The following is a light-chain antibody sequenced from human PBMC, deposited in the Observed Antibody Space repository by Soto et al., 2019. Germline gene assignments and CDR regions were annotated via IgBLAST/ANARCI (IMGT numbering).Light chain of an antibody. CDR2: DTS. V-gene: IGKV3-15*01. CDR3: QPYNNWPLT. J-gene: IGKJ4*01. Sequence: EVVMRQSPATLSVSPGEGATRSYRASQGIGDTLAWYQHKPGQTPRLLIYDTSTRATGVPTRFSGSRSGAEFTLTINSLQSEDFAVYYCQPYNNWPLTFGGGTKVDIK. CDR1: QGIGDT.